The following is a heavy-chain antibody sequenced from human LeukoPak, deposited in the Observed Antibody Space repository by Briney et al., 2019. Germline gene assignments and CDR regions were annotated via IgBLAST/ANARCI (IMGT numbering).Heavy chain of an antibody. CDR1: GGTFSSYA. D-gene: IGHD6-13*01. J-gene: IGHJ4*02. CDR2: IIPILGIA. CDR3: ARTARAGGRKGVYYFDS. Sequence: ASVKVSCKASGGTFSSYAISWVRQAPGQGLEWMGRIIPILGIANYAQKFQGRVTITADKSTSTAYMELSSLRSEDTAVYYCARTARAGGRKGVYYFDSGGRGTLAPVSS. V-gene: IGHV1-69*04.